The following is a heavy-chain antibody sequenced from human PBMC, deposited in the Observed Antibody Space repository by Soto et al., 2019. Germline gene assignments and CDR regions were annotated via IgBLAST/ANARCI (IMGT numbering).Heavy chain of an antibody. J-gene: IGHJ4*02. CDR2: INHSGST. D-gene: IGHD6-13*01. Sequence: QVQLQQWGAGLLKPSETLSLTCAVYGGSFSGYYWSWIRQPPGKGLEWIGEINHSGSTNYNPSLKSRVNISVDTSKNQFSLKLSSVTAADTAVYYCAREARIAAAGTTPFFDYWGQGTLVTVSS. V-gene: IGHV4-34*01. CDR3: AREARIAAAGTTPFFDY. CDR1: GGSFSGYY.